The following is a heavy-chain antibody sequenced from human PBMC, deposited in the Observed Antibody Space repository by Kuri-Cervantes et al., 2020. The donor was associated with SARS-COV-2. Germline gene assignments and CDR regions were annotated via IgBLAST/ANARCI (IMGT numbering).Heavy chain of an antibody. CDR1: GFTFSSYG. D-gene: IGHD3-9*01. Sequence: GGSLRLSCAASGFTFSSYGMHWVRQAPGKGLEWVAFIRYDGSNKYYADSVKGRFTISRDNSKNTLYLQMNSLRAEDTAVYYCARDGYFDWLFQGDYFDYWGQGTLVTVSS. CDR3: ARDGYFDWLFQGDYFDY. CDR2: IRYDGSNK. J-gene: IGHJ4*02. V-gene: IGHV3-30*02.